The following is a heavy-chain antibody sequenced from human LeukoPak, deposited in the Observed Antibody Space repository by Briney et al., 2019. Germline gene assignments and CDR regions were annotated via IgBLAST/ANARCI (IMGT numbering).Heavy chain of an antibody. CDR3: ARDPSYYYDSSGHPH. D-gene: IGHD3-22*01. CDR2: IYHSGSP. V-gene: IGHV4-4*02. Sequence: SETLSLTCAVSGGSISSNNWWGWVRQPPGKGLEWIGEIYHSGSPNYNPSLKSRVTISVDTSKNQFSLKLSSVTAADTAVYYCARDPSYYYDSSGHPHWGQGTLVTVSS. J-gene: IGHJ4*02. CDR1: GGSISSNNW.